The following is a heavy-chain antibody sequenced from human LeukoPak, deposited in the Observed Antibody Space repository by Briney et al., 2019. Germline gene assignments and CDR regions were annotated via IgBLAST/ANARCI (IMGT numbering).Heavy chain of an antibody. V-gene: IGHV3-30-3*01. CDR2: ISYDGSNK. J-gene: IGHJ4*02. Sequence: SLRLSCAASGFTFSSYAMHWVRQAPGKGLEWVAVISYDGSNKYYADSVKGRFTISRDNSKNTLYLQMNSLRAEDTAVYYCAKDRYSYAFEYSDSWGQGTLVTVSS. CDR3: AKDRYSYAFEYSDS. D-gene: IGHD5-18*01. CDR1: GFTFSSYA.